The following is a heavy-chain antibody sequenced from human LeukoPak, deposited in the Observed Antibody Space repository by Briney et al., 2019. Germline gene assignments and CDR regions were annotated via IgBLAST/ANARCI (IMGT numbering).Heavy chain of an antibody. Sequence: SETLSLTCAVYGGSFSGYYWSWIRQPPGKGLEWIGEINHSGSTNYNPSLKSRVTISVDTSKNQFSLKLSSVTAADTAVYYCARGTRYGYRYWGQGTLDTVS. CDR2: INHSGST. CDR1: GGSFSGYY. CDR3: ARGTRYGYRY. D-gene: IGHD3-16*02. J-gene: IGHJ4*02. V-gene: IGHV4-34*01.